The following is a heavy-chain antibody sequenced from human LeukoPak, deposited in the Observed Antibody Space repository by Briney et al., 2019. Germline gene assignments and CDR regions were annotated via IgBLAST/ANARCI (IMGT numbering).Heavy chain of an antibody. CDR2: IYYSGST. D-gene: IGHD2-21*01. CDR3: ASRMVVANYFDY. Sequence: SETLSLTCTVSGGSISSSSYHWGWIRQPPGKGLEWIGSIYYSGSTYYNPSLKSRVTISVDTSKNQFSLKLSSVTAADTAVYYCASRMVVANYFDYWGQGTLVTVSS. CDR1: GGSISSSSYH. J-gene: IGHJ4*02. V-gene: IGHV4-39*01.